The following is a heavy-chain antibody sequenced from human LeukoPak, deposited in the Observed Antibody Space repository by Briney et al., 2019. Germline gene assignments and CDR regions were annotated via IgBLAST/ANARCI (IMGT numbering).Heavy chain of an antibody. V-gene: IGHV3-9*01. CDR2: ISWNSGSI. CDR1: GFTFDDYA. Sequence: GGSLRLSCAASGFTFDDYAMHWVRQAPGKGLEWVSGISWNSGSIGYADSVKGRFTISRDNAKNSLYLQMNSLRAEDTALYYCAREGDYYGSGTYYYYMDVWGKGTTVTVSS. CDR3: AREGDYYGSGTYYYYMDV. J-gene: IGHJ6*03. D-gene: IGHD3-10*01.